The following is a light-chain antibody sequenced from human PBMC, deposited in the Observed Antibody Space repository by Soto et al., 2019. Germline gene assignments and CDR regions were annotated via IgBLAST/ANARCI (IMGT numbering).Light chain of an antibody. CDR3: QHYYSTPYT. Sequence: DIVMTQSPDSLAVSLGERATINCKSSQSVLYSSNNKNYLTWYQQKPGQPPKLLIYWASTRESGVPDRFNGSGSGTDFTLTISSLQAEDVAVYYCQHYYSTPYTFGQGTKPEIK. J-gene: IGKJ2*01. CDR1: QSVLYSSNNKNY. CDR2: WAS. V-gene: IGKV4-1*01.